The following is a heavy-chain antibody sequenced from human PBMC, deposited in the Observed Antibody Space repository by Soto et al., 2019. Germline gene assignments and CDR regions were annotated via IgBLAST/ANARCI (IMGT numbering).Heavy chain of an antibody. CDR3: ARPYCISTSCPEGMDV. J-gene: IGHJ6*02. CDR2: IDPSDSYT. Sequence: GESLKISCKGSGYSFTSHWISWVRQMPGKGLEWMGRIDPSDSYTNYSPSFQGHVTISADKSISTAYLQWSSLKASDTAMYYCARPYCISTSCPEGMDVWGQGTTVTVSS. V-gene: IGHV5-10-1*01. D-gene: IGHD2-2*01. CDR1: GYSFTSHW.